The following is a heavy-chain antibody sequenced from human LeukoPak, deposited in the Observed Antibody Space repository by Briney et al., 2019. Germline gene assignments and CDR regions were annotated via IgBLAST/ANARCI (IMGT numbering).Heavy chain of an antibody. CDR1: GGSISSYY. CDR3: ARSDILTGWALDY. V-gene: IGHV4-59*08. Sequence: PSETLSLTCTVSGGSISSYYWSWIRQPPGKGLEWIGYIYYSGSTNYNPSLKSRVTISVDTSKNQFSLKLSSVTAADTAVYYCARSDILTGWALDYWGQGTLVTVSS. CDR2: IYYSGST. D-gene: IGHD3-9*01. J-gene: IGHJ4*02.